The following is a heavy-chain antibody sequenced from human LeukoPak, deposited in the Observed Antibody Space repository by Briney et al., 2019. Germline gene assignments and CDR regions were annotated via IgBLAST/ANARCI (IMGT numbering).Heavy chain of an antibody. V-gene: IGHV3-7*01. CDR1: GFTFSSYA. CDR2: IKPDGSEK. Sequence: GGSLRLSCAASGFTFSSYAMSWVRQAPGKGLEWVANIKPDGSEKNYVDSVKGRFTISRDNAKSSLYLQMNSLRAEDTAVYYCATIGTSRKFDPWGQGTLVIVSS. J-gene: IGHJ5*02. CDR3: ATIGTSRKFDP. D-gene: IGHD2-2*01.